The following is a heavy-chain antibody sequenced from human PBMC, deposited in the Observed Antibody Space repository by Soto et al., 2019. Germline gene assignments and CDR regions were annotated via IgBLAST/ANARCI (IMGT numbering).Heavy chain of an antibody. D-gene: IGHD3-16*01. CDR3: ASLDLRWGLRAKENDYYYYMDV. CDR1: GGTFSSYT. Sequence: QVQLVQSGAEVKKPGSSVKVSCKASGGTFSSYTISWVRQAPGQGLEWMGRIIPILGIANYAQKFQGRVTITAAKSTSTAYRELSSLRAEDTAVYYCASLDLRWGLRAKENDYYYYMDVWGKGTTVTVSS. CDR2: IIPILGIA. J-gene: IGHJ6*03. V-gene: IGHV1-69*02.